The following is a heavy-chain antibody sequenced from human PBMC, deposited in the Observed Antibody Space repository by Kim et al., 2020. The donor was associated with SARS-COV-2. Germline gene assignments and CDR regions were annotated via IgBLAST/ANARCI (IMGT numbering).Heavy chain of an antibody. D-gene: IGHD6-13*01. V-gene: IGHV1-69*01. CDR3: ARNSVAAAADP. J-gene: IGHJ5*02. CDR2: A. Sequence: ANYAQKFQGSVTITADESTSTAYMELSSLRSEDTAVYYCARNSVAAAADPWGQGTLVTVSS.